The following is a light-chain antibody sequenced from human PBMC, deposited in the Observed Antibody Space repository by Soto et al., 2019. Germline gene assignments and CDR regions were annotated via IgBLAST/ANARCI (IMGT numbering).Light chain of an antibody. J-gene: IGKJ5*01. V-gene: IGKV3-11*01. CDR1: QILSSNY. CDR2: DAS. CDR3: QQRTNWPPA. Sequence: EIVLTQSPGTLSLSPGEGATLSCRASQILSSNYLAWYQQKPGQAPRLLIYDASNRATGIPARFSGSGSGTDFTLTISSLEPEDFAIYYCQQRTNWPPAFGQGTRLEIK.